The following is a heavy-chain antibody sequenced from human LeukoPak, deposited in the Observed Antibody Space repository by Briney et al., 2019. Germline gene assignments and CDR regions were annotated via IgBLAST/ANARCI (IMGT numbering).Heavy chain of an antibody. CDR2: IYYSGST. J-gene: IGHJ4*02. Sequence: SETLSLPCTVSGGSVSSGSYYWSWIRQPPGKGLEWIGYIYYSGSTNYNPSLKSRVTISVDTSENQFSLKLSSVTAADTAVYYCARDLLFGELGYWGQGTLVTVSS. D-gene: IGHD3-16*01. V-gene: IGHV4-61*01. CDR3: ARDLLFGELGY. CDR1: GGSVSSGSYY.